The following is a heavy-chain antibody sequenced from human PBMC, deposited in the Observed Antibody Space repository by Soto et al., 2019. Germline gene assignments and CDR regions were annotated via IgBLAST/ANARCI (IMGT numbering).Heavy chain of an antibody. D-gene: IGHD5-12*01. CDR3: ARGGGSGYEHWFDH. V-gene: IGHV3-30-3*01. Sequence: QVQLVESGGGVVQPGRSLRLSCAASGFTFSSYAMHWVRQAPGKGLEWVAVISYDGSNKYYADSVKGRFTISRDNSKNTLYLQMNSLRAEDTAVYYCARGGGSGYEHWFDHWGQGPLVTVSS. CDR2: ISYDGSNK. CDR1: GFTFSSYA. J-gene: IGHJ5*02.